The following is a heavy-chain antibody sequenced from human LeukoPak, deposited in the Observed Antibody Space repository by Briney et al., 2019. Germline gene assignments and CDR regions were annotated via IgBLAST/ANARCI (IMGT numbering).Heavy chain of an antibody. D-gene: IGHD1-1*01. CDR3: ARGTGGGNWKAVVRFDP. J-gene: IGHJ5*02. CDR1: GYTFTSYD. V-gene: IGHV1-8*01. CDR2: MNPNSGNT. Sequence: EASVKVSCKASGYTFTSYDINWVRQATGQGLERMGWMNPNSGNTGYAQKFQGRGTMTRNTSISTAYMELSSLRSEDTAVYYCARGTGGGNWKAVVRFDPWGQGTLVTVSS.